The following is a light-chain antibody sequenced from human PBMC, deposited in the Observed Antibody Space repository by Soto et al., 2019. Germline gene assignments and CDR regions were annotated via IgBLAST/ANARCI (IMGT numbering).Light chain of an antibody. CDR3: AAWDTSLHALI. CDR2: DNY. V-gene: IGLV1-51*01. CDR1: SSNIGKTF. J-gene: IGLJ2*01. Sequence: QSVLPQPPAVSAAPGQKVTISCSGTSSNIGKTFVSWYQHLPGTAPKLLIYDNYKRPSGIPDRFSGSKSGTSATLGIPGLQTGDEADYDCAAWDTSLHALILGGGTKLTVL.